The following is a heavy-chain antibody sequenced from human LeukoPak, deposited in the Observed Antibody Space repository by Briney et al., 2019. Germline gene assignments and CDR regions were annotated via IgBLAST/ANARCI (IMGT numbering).Heavy chain of an antibody. CDR3: ARDGDYYDSSGSFDY. V-gene: IGHV7-4-1*02. Sequence: ASVKVSCKASGYTFTSYDIDWVRQATGQGLEWMGWINTNTGNPTYAQGFTGRFVFSLDTSVSTAYLQISSLKAEDTAVYYCARDGDYYDSSGSFDYWGQGTLVTVSS. D-gene: IGHD3-22*01. CDR1: GYTFTSYD. J-gene: IGHJ4*02. CDR2: INTNTGNP.